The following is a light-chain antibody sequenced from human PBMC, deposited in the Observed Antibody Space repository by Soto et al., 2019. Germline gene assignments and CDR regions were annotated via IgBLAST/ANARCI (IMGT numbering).Light chain of an antibody. CDR2: DAS. Sequence: DIQMTQSPSSLSASVGDRVTITCQASQDISNYLNWYQQKPGKAPKLLIYDASTLETGVPSRFSGSGSGTDFTFTISSLQPEDIATYYCQQYNNLLYTFGQGTKVDIK. J-gene: IGKJ2*01. CDR3: QQYNNLLYT. CDR1: QDISNY. V-gene: IGKV1-33*01.